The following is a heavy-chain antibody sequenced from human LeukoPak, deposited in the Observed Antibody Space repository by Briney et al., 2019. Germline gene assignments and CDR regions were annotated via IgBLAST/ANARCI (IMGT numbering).Heavy chain of an antibody. Sequence: ASVKVSCKASGYTFTSYDINWVRQATGQGLEWMGWMNPNSGNTGYAQKFQGRVTITRNTSISTAYMELSSLRSEDTAVYYCARGRKTYYDFWSGQNAFDIWGQGTMVTVSS. CDR1: GYTFTSYD. CDR3: ARGRKTYYDFWSGQNAFDI. D-gene: IGHD3-3*01. V-gene: IGHV1-8*03. J-gene: IGHJ3*02. CDR2: MNPNSGNT.